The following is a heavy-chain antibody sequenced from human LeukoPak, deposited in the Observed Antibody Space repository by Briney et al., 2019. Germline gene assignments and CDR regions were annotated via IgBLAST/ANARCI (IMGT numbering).Heavy chain of an antibody. CDR3: ASSLSAGWGDFDY. CDR2: INPNSGGT. CDR1: GYTFTSYV. V-gene: IGHV1-2*04. J-gene: IGHJ4*02. D-gene: IGHD6-13*01. Sequence: VAAVKVSCKACGYTFTSYVINWVRQATGQGLEWMGWINPNSGGTNYAQKFPGWVTMTRDTSISTAYMGLSRLRSDDTAVYYCASSLSAGWGDFDYWGQGTLVTVSS.